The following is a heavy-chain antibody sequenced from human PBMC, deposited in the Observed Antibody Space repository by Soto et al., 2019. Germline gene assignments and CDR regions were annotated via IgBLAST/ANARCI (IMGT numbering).Heavy chain of an antibody. D-gene: IGHD3-16*01. CDR2: IYYSGST. CDR1: GGSIRSYY. CDR3: ARSRGRWLHDSYGMDV. J-gene: IGHJ6*02. V-gene: IGHV4-59*01. Sequence: QVQLQESGPELVKPSETLSLTCTVSGGSIRSYYWSWIRHPPGKGLERIGYIYYSGSTNYNPSLKSRVTISVDTSKNQFSLKLSSVTAADTAGYYCARSRGRWLHDSYGMDVWGQGTTVTVSS.